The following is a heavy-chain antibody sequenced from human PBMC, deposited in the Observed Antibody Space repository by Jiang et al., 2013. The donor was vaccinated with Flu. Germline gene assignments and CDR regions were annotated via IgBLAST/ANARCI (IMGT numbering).Heavy chain of an antibody. D-gene: IGHD4-23*01. V-gene: IGHV4-4*02. CDR2: ST. CDR3: ARHLNRGGNSGFDY. Sequence: STNYNPSLKSRVTISVDKSKNQFSLKLSSVTAADTAVYYCARHLNRGGNSGFDYWGQGTLVTVSS. J-gene: IGHJ4*02.